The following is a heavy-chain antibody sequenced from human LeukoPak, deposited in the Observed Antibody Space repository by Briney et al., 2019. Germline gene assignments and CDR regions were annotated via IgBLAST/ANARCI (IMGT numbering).Heavy chain of an antibody. V-gene: IGHV4-59*12. CDR2: IYYSGST. CDR1: GGSISSYY. Sequence: SETLSLTCTVSGGSISSYYWSWIRQPPGKGLEWIGYIYYSGSTNYNPSLKSRVTISVDKSKNQFSLKLSSVTAADTAVYYCTRVGGYSLWQVDYWGQGTLVTVSS. J-gene: IGHJ4*02. D-gene: IGHD5-18*01. CDR3: TRVGGYSLWQVDY.